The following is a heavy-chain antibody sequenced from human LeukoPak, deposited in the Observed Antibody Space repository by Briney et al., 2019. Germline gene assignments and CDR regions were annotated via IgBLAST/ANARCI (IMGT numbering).Heavy chain of an antibody. J-gene: IGHJ4*02. CDR1: GGTFSSYA. D-gene: IGHD5-24*01. CDR2: IIPIFGTA. V-gene: IGHV1-69*13. Sequence: ASVKVSCKASGGTFSSYAISWVRQAPGQGLEWMGGIIPIFGTANYARKFQGRVTITADESTSTAYMELSSLRSEDTAVYYCASLMATNTNSLDYWVQGTLVTVSS. CDR3: ASLMATNTNSLDY.